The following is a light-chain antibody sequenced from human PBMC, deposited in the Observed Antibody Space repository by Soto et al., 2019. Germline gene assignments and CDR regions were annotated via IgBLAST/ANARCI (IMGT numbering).Light chain of an antibody. CDR1: QSISSR. CDR3: QQDKCSFS. J-gene: IGKJ4*01. Sequence: DIQMTQSPSTLSASVGDRVTISCRASQSISSRLAWYQRKPGKAPKLLMYKASTLESGVPSRLSGSGSGTELTLTISSLQPEDFASYYCQQDKCSFSFGGGTKVEIK. CDR2: KAS. V-gene: IGKV1-5*03.